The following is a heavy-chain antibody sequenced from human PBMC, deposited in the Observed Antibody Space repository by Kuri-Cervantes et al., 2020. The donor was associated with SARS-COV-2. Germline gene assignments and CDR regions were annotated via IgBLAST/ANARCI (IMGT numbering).Heavy chain of an antibody. CDR3: ARGIAVAGAKYFDY. Sequence: LRLSCTVSGGSISSGSYYWTWIRQPAGKGLEWIGRPYTSGSTNYNPSLKSRVTISANASKNQFSLNLSSVTAADTAVYYCARGIAVAGAKYFDYWGQGTLVTVSS. V-gene: IGHV4-61*02. D-gene: IGHD6-19*01. CDR1: GGSISSGSYY. CDR2: PYTSGST. J-gene: IGHJ4*02.